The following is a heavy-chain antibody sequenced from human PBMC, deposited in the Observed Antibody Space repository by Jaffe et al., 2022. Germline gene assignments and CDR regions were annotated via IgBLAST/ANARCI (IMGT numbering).Heavy chain of an antibody. V-gene: IGHV3-23*01. Sequence: EVQLLESGGGLVQPGGSLRLSCAASGFTFSSYAMSWVRQAPGKGLEWVSAISGSGGSTYYADSVKGRFTISRDNSKNTLYLQMNSLRAEDTAVYYCAKDVVVVAATPYSPFDYWGQGTLVTVSS. CDR3: AKDVVVVAATPYSPFDY. J-gene: IGHJ4*02. D-gene: IGHD2-15*01. CDR1: GFTFSSYA. CDR2: ISGSGGST.